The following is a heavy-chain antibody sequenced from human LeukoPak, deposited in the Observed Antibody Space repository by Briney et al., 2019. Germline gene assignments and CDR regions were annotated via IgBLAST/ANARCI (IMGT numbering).Heavy chain of an antibody. V-gene: IGHV1-8*01. CDR3: AIRFSRGSGSAIDY. CDR1: GYTFTSYD. J-gene: IGHJ4*02. D-gene: IGHD3-10*01. Sequence: ASVRVSCKASGYTFTSYDINWVRQATGQGLEWMGWMNPNSANTGYAQNFQGRVTMTRNTSISTAYMELSSLRSEDTAVYYCAIRFSRGSGSAIDYWGQGTLVTVSS. CDR2: MNPNSANT.